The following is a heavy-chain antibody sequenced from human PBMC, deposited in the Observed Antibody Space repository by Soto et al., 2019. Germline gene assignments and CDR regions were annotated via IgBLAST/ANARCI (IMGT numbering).Heavy chain of an antibody. V-gene: IGHV1-46*01. CDR1: GYTFTSYY. Sequence: QVQLVQSGAEVKKPGASVKVSCKASGYTFTSYYIHWVRQAPGQGLEWMGIINPSGGNTNYAQKFQGRGTMTRDTSTSTVYMELSRLRSEDTAVYYCARDQGDGDYAFDYWGQGTLVTVSS. CDR2: INPSGGNT. J-gene: IGHJ4*02. D-gene: IGHD4-17*01. CDR3: ARDQGDGDYAFDY.